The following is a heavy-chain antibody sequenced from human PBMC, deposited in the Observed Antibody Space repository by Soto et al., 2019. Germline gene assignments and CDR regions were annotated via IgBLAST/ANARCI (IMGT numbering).Heavy chain of an antibody. CDR3: ARNDYNGNSVDY. V-gene: IGHV5-51*01. CDR1: GYSFTSHW. CDR2: IYPGDSDT. Sequence: PGESLKISCKTSGYSFTSHWIGWVRQTPGNGLELMGIIYPGDSDTRYSPSFQGQVTISADKSINTAYLQWTCLKASDTATYYCARNDYNGNSVDYWGQGTLVTVSS. D-gene: IGHD4-4*01. J-gene: IGHJ4*02.